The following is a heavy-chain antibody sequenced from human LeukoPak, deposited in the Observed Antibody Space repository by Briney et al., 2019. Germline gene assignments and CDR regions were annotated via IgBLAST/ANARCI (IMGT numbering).Heavy chain of an antibody. CDR2: ISYDGSNK. V-gene: IGHV3-30*18. CDR1: GFXFSSYG. J-gene: IGHJ4*02. D-gene: IGHD6-19*01. CDR3: AKDEIGAVAGLIDY. Sequence: GGSLRLSCAASGFXFSSYGMYWVRQAPGKGLEWVALISYDGSNKYYADSVKGRFTISRDNSKNTLYLQMNSLRAEDTAVYYCAKDEIGAVAGLIDYWGQGTLVTVSS.